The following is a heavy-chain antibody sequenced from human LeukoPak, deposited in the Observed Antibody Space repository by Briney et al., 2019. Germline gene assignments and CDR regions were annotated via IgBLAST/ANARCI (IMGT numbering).Heavy chain of an antibody. Sequence: SETLSLTCTVSGGSITPYYWSWIRHPPGKGLEWIGCIYDGGSSNHTPSLKSRVTMSVDTSKNQFSLRLSSVTAADTAVYYCARLGQWLLHTPHDDWGQGTLVTVSS. J-gene: IGHJ4*02. D-gene: IGHD6-19*01. CDR3: ARLGQWLLHTPHDD. CDR2: IYDGGSS. CDR1: GGSITPYY. V-gene: IGHV4-59*01.